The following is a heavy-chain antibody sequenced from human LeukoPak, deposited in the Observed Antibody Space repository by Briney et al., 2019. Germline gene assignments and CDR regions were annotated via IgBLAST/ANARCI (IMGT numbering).Heavy chain of an antibody. J-gene: IGHJ3*01. CDR2: VFYSGNT. CDR3: ARGLPGRDAFDV. D-gene: IGHD3-16*01. CDR1: GGSISSFY. V-gene: IGHV4-59*13. Sequence: PSETLSLTCTVSGGSISSFYWNWIRQPPGKGLEWVGYVFYSGNTNYNPSLGSRVTISEDTSKNQFSLKLNSLTAADTAVYYCARGLPGRDAFDVWGQGTVVTVSS.